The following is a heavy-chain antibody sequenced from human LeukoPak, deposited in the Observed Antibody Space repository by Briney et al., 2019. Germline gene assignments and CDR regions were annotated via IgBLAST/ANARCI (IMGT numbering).Heavy chain of an antibody. CDR2: INPSTGAT. CDR1: AFTITIYY. V-gene: IGHV1-2*02. J-gene: IGHJ3*02. D-gene: IGHD2-21*01. Sequence: ASVKVSCKASAFTITIYYMHWLRQAPGQGPEWMGWINPSTGATKSAQKFQGRVTMTVDTSISTVYMELSSLTSDDRAVYYCARDAGDSLDIWAQGTMVTVSS. CDR3: ARDAGDSLDI.